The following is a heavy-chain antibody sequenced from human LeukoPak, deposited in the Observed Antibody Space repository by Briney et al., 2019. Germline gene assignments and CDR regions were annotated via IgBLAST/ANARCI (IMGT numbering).Heavy chain of an antibody. Sequence: GWSLRLSCAASGFTFSDYYMSWIRQAPGKGLEWVSYISSSSSYTNYADSVKGRFTISRDNAKNSLYLQMNSLRAEDTAVYYCARQPSGYVIWFDPWGQGTLVTVSS. V-gene: IGHV3-11*06. CDR1: GFTFSDYY. D-gene: IGHD5-12*01. J-gene: IGHJ5*02. CDR2: ISSSSSYT. CDR3: ARQPSGYVIWFDP.